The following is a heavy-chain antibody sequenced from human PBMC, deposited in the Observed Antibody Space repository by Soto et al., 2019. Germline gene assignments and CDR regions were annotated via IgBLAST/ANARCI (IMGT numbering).Heavy chain of an antibody. CDR2: IGTAGDP. V-gene: IGHV3-13*05. D-gene: IGHD6-13*01. J-gene: IGHJ3*02. CDR1: GFTFSSYS. Sequence: EVQLVESGGGLVKPGGSLRLSCAASGFTFSSYSMNWVRQATGKGLEWVSAIGTAGDPYYPGSVKGRFTISRENAKNSLYLQMNSLRAGDTAVYYCARQQHLSDAFDIWGQGTMVTVSS. CDR3: ARQQHLSDAFDI.